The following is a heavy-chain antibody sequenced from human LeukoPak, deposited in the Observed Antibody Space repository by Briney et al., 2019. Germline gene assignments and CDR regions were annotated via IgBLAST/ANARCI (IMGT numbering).Heavy chain of an antibody. J-gene: IGHJ4*02. CDR2: FDSEDGET. V-gene: IGHV1-24*01. D-gene: IGHD6-19*01. CDR3: ATEDPTTYRKSSGGYWEAY. CDR1: GYTLTELS. Sequence: ASVKVSCKVSGYTLTELSMHWVRQAPGKGLEWMGGFDSEDGETIYAQKFQGRVTMTEDTSTDTAYMELSSLRSEDTAVYYCATEDPTTYRKSSGGYWEAYWGQGTLSPSPQ.